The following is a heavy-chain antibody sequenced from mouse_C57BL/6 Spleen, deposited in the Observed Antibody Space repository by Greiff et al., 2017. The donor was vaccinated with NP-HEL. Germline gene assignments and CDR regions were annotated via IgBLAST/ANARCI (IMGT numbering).Heavy chain of an antibody. Sequence: VQLKESGPELVKPGASVKISCKASGYAFCSSWMNWVKQRPGQGLEWIGRIYPGDGDTTYNGKFKGKATLTADKSSSTAYMQLSSLTSEDSAVYFCARGDGYYWYCDVWGTGTTVTVSS. CDR2: IYPGDGDT. CDR1: GYAFCSSW. D-gene: IGHD2-3*01. CDR3: ARGDGYYWYCDV. V-gene: IGHV1-82*01. J-gene: IGHJ1*03.